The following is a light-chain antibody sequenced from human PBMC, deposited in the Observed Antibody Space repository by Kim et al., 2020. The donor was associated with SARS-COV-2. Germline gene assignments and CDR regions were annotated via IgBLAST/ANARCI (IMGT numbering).Light chain of an antibody. CDR2: DVS. J-gene: IGLJ3*02. Sequence: GQSITISCTGTSSDVGGYNYVSWYQQHPGKAPKLMIYDVSNRPSGFSIRFSGSKSGNTASLTISGLQAEDEADYYCSSYTISSTLMFGGGTQLTVL. V-gene: IGLV2-14*03. CDR3: SSYTISSTLM. CDR1: SSDVGGYNY.